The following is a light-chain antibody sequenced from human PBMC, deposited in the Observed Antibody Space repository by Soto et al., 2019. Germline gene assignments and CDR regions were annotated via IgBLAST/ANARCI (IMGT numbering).Light chain of an antibody. V-gene: IGLV2-14*03. CDR3: SSYSSSTTHVV. CDR2: DVT. CDR1: SSDVGDFNY. Sequence: QYVLTQPASVSGSPGRSVTISCTGSSSDVGDFNYVSWYQHPPGRAPKLIIYDVTNRPSGISYRFSASKSGRTASLTISGLQAEDDADYYCSSYSSSTTHVVFGGGTKLTVL. J-gene: IGLJ2*01.